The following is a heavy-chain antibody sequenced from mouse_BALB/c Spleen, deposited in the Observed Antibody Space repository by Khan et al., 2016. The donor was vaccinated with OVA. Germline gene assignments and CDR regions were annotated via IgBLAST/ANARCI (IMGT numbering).Heavy chain of an antibody. V-gene: IGHV1S136*01. J-gene: IGHJ2*01. CDR2: IHPYNGGT. CDR3: ARGNWQSYYFDY. CDR1: GYTFTNYV. Sequence: EVQLQQSGPELVKPGASVKMSCKASGYTFTNYVLHWVKQKPGQGLEWIGYIHPYNGGTKYNEKFKGKATLASDRSSITAYMELSSLTSEDSAVYYCARGNWQSYYFDYWGQGTTLTLSS. D-gene: IGHD4-1*01.